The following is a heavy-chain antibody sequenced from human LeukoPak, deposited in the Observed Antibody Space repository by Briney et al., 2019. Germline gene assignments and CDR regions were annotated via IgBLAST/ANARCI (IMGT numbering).Heavy chain of an antibody. Sequence: SQTLSLTCVFSGGSVSSNNGAGNWIRQSPSRGLEWLGRSYYRTKWYNDYAESMEGRMMISQDTTNNQYSMHLNSVTPDDTAVYYCARDFGTTGWHTFDYWGQGTLVTVSS. J-gene: IGHJ4*02. CDR3: ARDFGTTGWHTFDY. D-gene: IGHD6-19*01. CDR2: SYYRTKWYN. V-gene: IGHV6-1*01. CDR1: GGSVSSNNGA.